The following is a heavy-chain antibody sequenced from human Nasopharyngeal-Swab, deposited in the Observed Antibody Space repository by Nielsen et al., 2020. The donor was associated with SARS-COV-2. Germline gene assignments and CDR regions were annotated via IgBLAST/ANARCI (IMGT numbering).Heavy chain of an antibody. V-gene: IGHV4-34*01. CDR1: VGSFSGYY. CDR3: ARGVPITLVGVVSSGGNQFDP. Sequence: SETLSLTCAVYVGSFSGYYWTWIRQPPGEGLEWIGEINHSGRTNYNPSLKSRVTISVDTSKNQFSLKLSSVTAADTAVYYCARGVPITLVGVVSSGGNQFDPWGQGTLVTVSS. D-gene: IGHD3-3*01. CDR2: INHSGRT. J-gene: IGHJ5*02.